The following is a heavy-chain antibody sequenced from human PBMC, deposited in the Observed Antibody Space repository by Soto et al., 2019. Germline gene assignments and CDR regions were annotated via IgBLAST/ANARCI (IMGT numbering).Heavy chain of an antibody. V-gene: IGHV3-53*02. J-gene: IGHJ4*02. Sequence: EVQLVETGGGLIQPGGSLRLSCAASGFSVRTNYMSWVRQAPGKGLEWVSVFERGGSIYYADSVKGRFIISRDYAKNTVYLQMNSLRADDTAVYYCARAGVTPHFFDYWGQGTLVTVSS. D-gene: IGHD2-21*02. CDR2: FERGGSI. CDR3: ARAGVTPHFFDY. CDR1: GFSVRTNY.